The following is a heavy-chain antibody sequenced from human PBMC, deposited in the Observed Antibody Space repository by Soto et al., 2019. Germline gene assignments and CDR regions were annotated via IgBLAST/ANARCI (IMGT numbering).Heavy chain of an antibody. V-gene: IGHV4-31*03. D-gene: IGHD1-26*01. CDR2: IYYSGST. CDR1: GGSISSGGYY. J-gene: IGHJ4*02. Sequence: QVQLQESGPGLVKPSQTLSLTCTVSGGSISSGGYYWSWIRQHPGKGLEWIGYIYYSGSTYYNPSLKSRVTIAVDTSKNQFALKLSSVTAADTAVYYCARGARIVGATGFDYWGQGTLVTVSS. CDR3: ARGARIVGATGFDY.